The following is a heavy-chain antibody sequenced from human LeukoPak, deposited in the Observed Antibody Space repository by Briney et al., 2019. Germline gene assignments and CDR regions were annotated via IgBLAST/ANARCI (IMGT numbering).Heavy chain of an antibody. CDR3: ARHDDYDSSGYYYFDY. D-gene: IGHD3-22*01. CDR1: GGSISSSSYY. CDR2: IYYSGST. J-gene: IGHJ4*02. V-gene: IGHV4-39*01. Sequence: SETLSLTCTVSGGSISSSSYYWGWIRQPPGKGLEWIGSIYYSGSTYYNPSLKSRVTISVDTSKNQFSLKLSSVTAADTAVYRCARHDDYDSSGYYYFDYWGQGTLVTVSS.